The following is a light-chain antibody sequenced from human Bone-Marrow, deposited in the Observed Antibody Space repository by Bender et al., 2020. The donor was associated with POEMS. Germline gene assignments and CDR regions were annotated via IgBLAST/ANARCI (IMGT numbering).Light chain of an antibody. J-gene: IGLJ1*01. CDR1: SSDVGGYDR. CDR3: SSSTTAGTYV. CDR2: EVS. V-gene: IGLV2-18*02. Sequence: QSALTPPPSVSGSPGQSVSISCTGTSSDVGGYDRVSWYQQAPGTAPKVVIFEVSNRPSGVPNRFSGSKSGNTASLTISGLQAEDEADYYCSSSTTAGTYVFGTGTRVTVL.